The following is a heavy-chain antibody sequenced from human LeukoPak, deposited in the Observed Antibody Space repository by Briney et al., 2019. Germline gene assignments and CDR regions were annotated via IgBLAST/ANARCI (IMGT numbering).Heavy chain of an antibody. CDR1: GYIFTGYH. V-gene: IGHV1-2*02. CDR3: ARELLGATWYGKDV. CDR2: INPNSGVT. Sequence: GASVKVSCKASGYIFTGYHIHWVRQAPGQGLDWMGWINPNSGVTNYAQEFQGRVTMTRDTYISTAYMELSRLRSDDTAVYYCARELLGATWYGKDVWGQGTTVTVSS. D-gene: IGHD1-26*01. J-gene: IGHJ6*02.